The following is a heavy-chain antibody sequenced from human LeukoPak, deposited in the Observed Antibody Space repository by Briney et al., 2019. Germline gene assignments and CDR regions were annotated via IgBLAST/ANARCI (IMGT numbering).Heavy chain of an antibody. V-gene: IGHV4-59*01. D-gene: IGHD3-22*01. J-gene: IGHJ3*02. CDR2: IYYSGST. CDR3: ARGSSEYAFDI. Sequence: PSETLSLTCTVSGGSISSYYWSWIRQPPGKGLEWIGYIYYSGSTNYNPSLKSGGTISVEKSKNQFFLKLSSVTAADTAVYYCARGSSEYAFDIWGQGTMVTVSS. CDR1: GGSISSYY.